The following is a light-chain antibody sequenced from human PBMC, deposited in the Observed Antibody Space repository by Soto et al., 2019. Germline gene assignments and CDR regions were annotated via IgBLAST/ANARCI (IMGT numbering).Light chain of an antibody. Sequence: EIVLTQSPGTLSLSPGERATLSCRASQSVSSSYLAWYQQKPGQAPRLLIYGASSRATGIPARFSGSGSGTEFTLTISSLQSEDFAVYYCQQYKNGWTFGQGTKVDIK. V-gene: IGKV3-20*01. J-gene: IGKJ1*01. CDR3: QQYKNGWT. CDR1: QSVSSSY. CDR2: GAS.